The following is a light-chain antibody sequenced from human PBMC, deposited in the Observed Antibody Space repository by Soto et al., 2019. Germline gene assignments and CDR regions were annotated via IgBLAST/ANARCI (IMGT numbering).Light chain of an antibody. J-gene: IGKJ3*01. CDR3: HQLNSFRIS. CDR1: QSIANF. CDR2: AAS. V-gene: IGKV1-9*01. Sequence: IRLTQSHSSLSASVGDTVTISCRASQSIANFLAWSQQKPGKAPKLPIYAASTLQSGVPSRFSDSGSGTNFTLTFISLQTEELATDDCHQLNSFRISFDTGNKVDVE.